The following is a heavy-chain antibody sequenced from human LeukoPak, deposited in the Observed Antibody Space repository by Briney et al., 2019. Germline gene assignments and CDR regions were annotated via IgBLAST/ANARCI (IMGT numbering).Heavy chain of an antibody. J-gene: IGHJ3*01. D-gene: IGHD2-2*03. Sequence: GGSLRLSCAASGFTFSSYSLTWVRQAPGKGLEWVSDISTDSRYIYYADSVQGRFTISRDNAQRSLYLQMNSLRVEDTAVYYCARVFGYCSSSACYAASDLWGQGQRSPSLQ. CDR1: GFTFSSYS. CDR3: ARVFGYCSSSACYAASDL. V-gene: IGHV3-21*01. CDR2: ISTDSRYI.